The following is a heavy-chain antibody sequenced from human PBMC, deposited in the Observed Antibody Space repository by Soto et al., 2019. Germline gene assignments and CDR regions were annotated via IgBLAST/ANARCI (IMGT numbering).Heavy chain of an antibody. Sequence: GASVKVSCKASGYTFTSYGISWVRQAPGQGLEWMGWISAYNGNTNYAQKLQGRVTMTTDTSTSTAYMELRSLRSDDTAVYYCARSTSLGIAAAGRSYYYYGMDVWGQGTTVTSP. D-gene: IGHD6-13*01. V-gene: IGHV1-18*04. CDR1: GYTFTSYG. CDR2: ISAYNGNT. CDR3: ARSTSLGIAAAGRSYYYYGMDV. J-gene: IGHJ6*02.